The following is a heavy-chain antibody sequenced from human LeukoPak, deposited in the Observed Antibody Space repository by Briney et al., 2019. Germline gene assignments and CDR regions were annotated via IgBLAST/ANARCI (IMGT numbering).Heavy chain of an antibody. Sequence: PSETLSLTCAVYGGSFSGYYWSWIRQPPGKGLEWIGEINHSGSTNYNPSLKGRVTISVDTSKNQFSLKLSSVTAADTAVYYCARGGDIVVVPAYEFDPWGQGTLVTVSS. J-gene: IGHJ5*02. D-gene: IGHD2-2*01. CDR2: INHSGST. CDR1: GGSFSGYY. V-gene: IGHV4-34*01. CDR3: ARGGDIVVVPAYEFDP.